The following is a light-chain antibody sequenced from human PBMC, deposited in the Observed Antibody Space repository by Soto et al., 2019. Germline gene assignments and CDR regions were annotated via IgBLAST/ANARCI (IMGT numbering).Light chain of an antibody. Sequence: QSVLTQPPSVSAAPGQKVTISCSGSSSNTGNNYVYWYQQLPGTAPKLLIYDNNKRPSGIPDRFSGSKSGTSATLGITGLQSGDEADYYCGTWDSSLSAGVFGGGTKVTVL. CDR1: SSNTGNNY. V-gene: IGLV1-51*01. CDR3: GTWDSSLSAGV. CDR2: DNN. J-gene: IGLJ2*01.